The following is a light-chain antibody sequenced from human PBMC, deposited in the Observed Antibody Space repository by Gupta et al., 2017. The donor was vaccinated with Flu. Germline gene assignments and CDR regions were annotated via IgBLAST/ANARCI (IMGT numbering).Light chain of an antibody. CDR2: GAS. CDR1: QSISSTY. CDR3: QQYGSSPLT. Sequence: EIVLTQSPDTLSLSPGERATLSCRASQSISSTYLAWYQQKPGQAPRLLIYGASNRATGIPDRLSGSVSGTDFTLTISRLEPEDFAVYYCQQYGSSPLTFGQGTKVEIK. V-gene: IGKV3-20*01. J-gene: IGKJ1*01.